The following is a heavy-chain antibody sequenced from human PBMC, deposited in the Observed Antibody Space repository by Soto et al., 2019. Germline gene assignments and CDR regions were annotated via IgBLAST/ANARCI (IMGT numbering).Heavy chain of an antibody. Sequence: QVQLVESGGGVVQPGRSLRLSCAASGFTFSSYGMHWVRQAPGKGLEWVAVISYDGSNKYYADSVKGRFTISRDNSKNTLYLQMNSLRAEDTAVYYCARGGFNYASWGQGTLVTVSP. CDR1: GFTFSSYG. CDR3: ARGGFNYAS. CDR2: ISYDGSNK. D-gene: IGHD3-10*01. J-gene: IGHJ1*01. V-gene: IGHV3-30*03.